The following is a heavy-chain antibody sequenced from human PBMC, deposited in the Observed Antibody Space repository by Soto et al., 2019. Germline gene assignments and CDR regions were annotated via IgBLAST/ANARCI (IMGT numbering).Heavy chain of an antibody. Sequence: PGESLKISCQGPGYRFTSFWIGWVRQMPGKGLECMGIIYPGDSDTRYSPSFQGQVTISVDKSISTAYLQWSSLKASDTAMYYCASLMYSSSWYYFDYWGQGTLVTVSS. J-gene: IGHJ4*02. CDR2: IYPGDSDT. V-gene: IGHV5-51*01. CDR3: ASLMYSSSWYYFDY. CDR1: GYRFTSFW. D-gene: IGHD6-13*01.